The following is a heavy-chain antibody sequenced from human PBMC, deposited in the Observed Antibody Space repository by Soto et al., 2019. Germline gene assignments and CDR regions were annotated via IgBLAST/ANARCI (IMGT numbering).Heavy chain of an antibody. J-gene: IGHJ4*02. CDR1: GFTFSSCA. V-gene: IGHV3-30-3*01. Sequence: GGSLRLSCTASGFTFSSCAMHWVRQAPGKGLEWVAVISYDGSNKYYADSVKGRFTISRDNSKNTMYLQMNSLRVEDTAVYYCARPYSSGWYGDLDYWGQGTLVTVSS. D-gene: IGHD6-19*01. CDR3: ARPYSSGWYGDLDY. CDR2: ISYDGSNK.